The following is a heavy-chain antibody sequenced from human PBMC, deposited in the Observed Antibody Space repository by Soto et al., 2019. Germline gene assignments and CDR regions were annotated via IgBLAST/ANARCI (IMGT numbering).Heavy chain of an antibody. J-gene: IGHJ6*03. Sequence: SETLSLTCTVSGGSISSYYWSWIRQPPGKRLEWIGYIYYSGSTNYNPSLKSRVTISVDTSKNQFSLKLSSVTAADTAVYYCARVRYGDHGDNYYYYYMDVWGKGTTVTVSS. V-gene: IGHV4-59*01. D-gene: IGHD4-17*01. CDR1: GGSISSYY. CDR3: ARVRYGDHGDNYYYYYMDV. CDR2: IYYSGST.